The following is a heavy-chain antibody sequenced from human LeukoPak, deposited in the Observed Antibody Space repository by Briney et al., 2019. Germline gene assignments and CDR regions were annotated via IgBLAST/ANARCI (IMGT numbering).Heavy chain of an antibody. J-gene: IGHJ4*02. CDR3: AADYGDYVSPSD. V-gene: IGHV3-30*04. CDR2: SSYDGTNK. Sequence: GGSLRLSCAASGFNFRDSAMHWVRQPPGEGLEGVAVSSYDGTNKYYADSVNGRFTISRDNSKNTLFLQMNNLRLEDTAVYYCAADYGDYVSPSDWGQGSLVIVSS. CDR1: GFNFRDSA. D-gene: IGHD4-17*01.